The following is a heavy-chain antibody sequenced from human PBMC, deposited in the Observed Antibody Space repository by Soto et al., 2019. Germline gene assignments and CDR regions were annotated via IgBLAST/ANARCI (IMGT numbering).Heavy chain of an antibody. V-gene: IGHV1-8*01. CDR3: ARADTPYYYDSSGYYHRYNWFDP. CDR2: MNPNSGNT. CDR1: GYTFTSYD. Sequence: ASVKVSCKASGYTFTSYDINWVRQATGQGLEWMGWMNPNSGNTGYAQKFQGRVTMTRNTSISTAYMELSSLRSEDTAVYYCARADTPYYYDSSGYYHRYNWFDPWGQGTLVTVPS. J-gene: IGHJ5*02. D-gene: IGHD3-22*01.